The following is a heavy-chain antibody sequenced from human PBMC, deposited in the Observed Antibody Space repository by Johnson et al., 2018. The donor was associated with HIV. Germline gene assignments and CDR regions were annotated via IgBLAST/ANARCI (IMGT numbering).Heavy chain of an antibody. V-gene: IGHV3-9*01. J-gene: IGHJ3*02. CDR3: ARDAVTPI. CDR2: SSWNSGNI. Sequence: VQLVESGGGLVQPGRSLRLSCAASGFTFDDYAMHWVRQAPGKGLEWVSGSSWNSGNIGYADSVKGRFSISRDNAKNSLYLQMNSLRAEDTALYYCARDAVTPIWGQGTMVTVSS. CDR1: GFTFDDYA. D-gene: IGHD4-17*01.